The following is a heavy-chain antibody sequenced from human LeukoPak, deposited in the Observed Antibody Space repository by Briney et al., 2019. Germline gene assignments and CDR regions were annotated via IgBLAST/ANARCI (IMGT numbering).Heavy chain of an antibody. Sequence: GASVKVSCKASGYTFTGYYLHWIRQAPGQGLEWMGWISAYNGNTNYAQKLQGRVTMTTDTSTSTAYMELRSLRSDDTAVYYCARDGVAGTGYFDYWGQGTLVTVSS. CDR1: GYTFTGYY. CDR3: ARDGVAGTGYFDY. CDR2: ISAYNGNT. J-gene: IGHJ4*02. D-gene: IGHD6-19*01. V-gene: IGHV1-18*04.